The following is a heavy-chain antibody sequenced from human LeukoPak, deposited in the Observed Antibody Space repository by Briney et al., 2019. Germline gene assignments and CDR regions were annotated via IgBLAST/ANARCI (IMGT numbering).Heavy chain of an antibody. CDR3: ARSILWFGESYSYFDP. J-gene: IGHJ5*02. CDR1: GGSISSYY. D-gene: IGHD3-10*01. Sequence: PSETLSLTCTVSGGSISSYYWSWIRQPPGKGLEWIGYIYYSGSTNYNPSLKSRVTISVDTSKNQFSLKLSSVTAADTAVYYCARSILWFGESYSYFDPWGQGTLVIVSS. V-gene: IGHV4-59*01. CDR2: IYYSGST.